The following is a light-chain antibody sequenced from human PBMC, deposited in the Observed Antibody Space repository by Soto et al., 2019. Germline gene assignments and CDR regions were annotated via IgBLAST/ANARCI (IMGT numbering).Light chain of an antibody. CDR3: QQYGSSGT. Sequence: EIVVTQSPATLSASPGERVTLSCRASQFVSSRLAWYQQRPGQVPRLLIYGASNRATGIPDRFSGSGSGTDFTLTISRLEPEDFAVYYCQQYGSSGTFGQGTKVEIK. CDR2: GAS. CDR1: QFVSSR. J-gene: IGKJ1*01. V-gene: IGKV3-20*01.